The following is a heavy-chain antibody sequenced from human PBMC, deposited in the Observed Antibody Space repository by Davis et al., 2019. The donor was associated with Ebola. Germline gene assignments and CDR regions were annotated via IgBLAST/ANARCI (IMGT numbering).Heavy chain of an antibody. D-gene: IGHD2-15*01. V-gene: IGHV3-7*01. CDR3: ARARCSGGSCYSPGRYGMDV. CDR1: GFTVSSNY. CDR2: IKQDGSEK. Sequence: PGGSLRLSCAASGFTVSSNYMSWVRQAPGKGLEWVANIKQDGSEKYYVDSVKGRFTISRDNAKNSLYLQMNSLRAEDTAVYYCARARCSGGSCYSPGRYGMDVWGQGTTVTVSS. J-gene: IGHJ6*02.